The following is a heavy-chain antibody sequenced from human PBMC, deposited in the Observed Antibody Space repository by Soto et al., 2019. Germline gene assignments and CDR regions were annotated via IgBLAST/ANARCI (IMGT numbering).Heavy chain of an antibody. Sequence: GGSLRLSCAASGFTFSSYAMSWVRQAPGKGLEWVSAISGSGGSTYYADSVKGRFTTSRDNSKNTLYLQMNSLRAEDTAVYYCAKDYYDSSGSPDAFDIWGQGTMVTVSS. CDR3: AKDYYDSSGSPDAFDI. CDR1: GFTFSSYA. D-gene: IGHD3-22*01. V-gene: IGHV3-23*01. CDR2: ISGSGGST. J-gene: IGHJ3*02.